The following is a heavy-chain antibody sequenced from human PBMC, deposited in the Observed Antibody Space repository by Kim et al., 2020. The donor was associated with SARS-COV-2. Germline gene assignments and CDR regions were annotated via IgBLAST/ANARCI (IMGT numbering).Heavy chain of an antibody. D-gene: IGHD3-22*01. CDR3: ATLTYYYDSSGHGDY. CDR2: ISGSGGST. CDR1: GFTFSSYA. V-gene: IGHV3-23*01. J-gene: IGHJ4*02. Sequence: GGSLRLSCAASGFTFSSYAMSWVRQAPGKGLEWVSAISGSGGSTYYADSVKGRFTISRDNSKNTLYLQMNSLRAEDTAVYYCATLTYYYDSSGHGDYWGQETLVTVSS.